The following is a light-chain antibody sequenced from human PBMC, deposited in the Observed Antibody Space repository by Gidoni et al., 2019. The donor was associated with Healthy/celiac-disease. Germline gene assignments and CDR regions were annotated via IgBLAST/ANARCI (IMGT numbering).Light chain of an antibody. CDR1: SLRSYY. Sequence: SSELTQDPAVSVALGQTVRITCQGDSLRSYYASWYQQKPGQAPVLVSYGKNNRPSGIPERFSGSSSGNTASLTITGAQAEDEADYYCNSRDSSGNHLVFGGGTKLTVL. J-gene: IGLJ2*01. CDR3: NSRDSSGNHLV. CDR2: GKN. V-gene: IGLV3-19*01.